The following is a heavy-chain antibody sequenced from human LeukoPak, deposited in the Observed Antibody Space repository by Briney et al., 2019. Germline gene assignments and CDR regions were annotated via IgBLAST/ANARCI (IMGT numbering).Heavy chain of an antibody. CDR2: IKQDGSEK. J-gene: IGHJ4*02. V-gene: IGHV3-7*03. Sequence: PGGSLRLSCAASGFTFSSYWMSWVRQAPGKGLEWVANIKQDGSEKYYVDSVKGRFTISRDNAKNSMYLQMNRLRAEDTAVYYCARAQYCSGGSCYYFDDWGQGTLVTVSS. CDR3: ARAQYCSGGSCYYFDD. CDR1: GFTFSSYW. D-gene: IGHD2-15*01.